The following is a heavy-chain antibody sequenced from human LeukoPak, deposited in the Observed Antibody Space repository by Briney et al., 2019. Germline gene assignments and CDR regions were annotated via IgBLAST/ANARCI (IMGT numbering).Heavy chain of an antibody. CDR2: INSDGRST. J-gene: IGHJ4*02. Sequence: PGGSLRLSCAASGFTFSSYWMHWVRQAPGKGPVWVSRINSDGRSTTYADSVKGRLTISRDNAKNTLYLQMNSLRAEDTAVYYCAREYYYDNYFDYWGQGTLVTVSS. CDR3: AREYYYDNYFDY. CDR1: GFTFSSYW. V-gene: IGHV3-74*01. D-gene: IGHD3-22*01.